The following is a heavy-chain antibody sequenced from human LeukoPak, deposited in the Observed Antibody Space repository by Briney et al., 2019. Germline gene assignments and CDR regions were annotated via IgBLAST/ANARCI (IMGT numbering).Heavy chain of an antibody. J-gene: IGHJ6*03. D-gene: IGHD6-13*01. CDR2: ISGSGGST. CDR1: GFTFSSYA. Sequence: GGSLRLSCAASGFTFSSYAMSWVRQAPGKGLEWVSAISGSGGSTYYADSVKGRFTISRDNSKNTLYLQMNSLRAEDTAVYYCAKVEDSSSWYYYYYMDVWGKGTTVTVSS. V-gene: IGHV3-23*01. CDR3: AKVEDSSSWYYYYYMDV.